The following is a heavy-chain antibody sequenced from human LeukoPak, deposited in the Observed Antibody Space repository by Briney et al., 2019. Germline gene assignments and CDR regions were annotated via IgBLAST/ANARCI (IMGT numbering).Heavy chain of an antibody. J-gene: IGHJ6*03. CDR3: ARAVAAGTAYYYYYYVDV. CDR2: IYYSGST. Sequence: SETLSLTCTVSGGSISSYYWSWLRQPPGKGLEWIGYIYYSGSTNYNPSLKSRVTISVDTSKNQFSLKLSSVTAADTAVYYCARAVAAGTAYYYYYYVDVWGKGTTVTISS. D-gene: IGHD6-13*01. CDR1: GGSISSYY. V-gene: IGHV4-59*01.